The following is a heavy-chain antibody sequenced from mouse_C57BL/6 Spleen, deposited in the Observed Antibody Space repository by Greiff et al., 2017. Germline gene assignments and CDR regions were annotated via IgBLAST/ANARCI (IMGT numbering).Heavy chain of an antibody. Sequence: VQLQQPGAELVKPGASVKLSCKASGYTFTSYWMQWVKQRPGQGLEWIGEIDPSDSYTNYNQKFKGKATLTVDTSSSTAYMQLSSLTSEDSAVYYCARGSNYEVDYWGQGTTLTVSS. CDR2: IDPSDSYT. V-gene: IGHV1-50*01. D-gene: IGHD2-5*01. J-gene: IGHJ2*01. CDR3: ARGSNYEVDY. CDR1: GYTFTSYW.